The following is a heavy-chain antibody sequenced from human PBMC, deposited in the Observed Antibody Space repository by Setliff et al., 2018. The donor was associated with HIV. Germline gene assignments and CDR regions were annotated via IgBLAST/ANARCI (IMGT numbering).Heavy chain of an antibody. D-gene: IGHD3-3*01. J-gene: IGHJ3*02. CDR2: IYYSGST. V-gene: IGHV4-31*03. Sequence: PSETLSLTCTVSPGSTSSGGYYWSWIRQHPGKGLEWIGYIYYSGSTYYNPSLKSRVTISVDTSKNQFSLKLSSVTAADTAMYFCARESRNDFWSGYYRTFDIWGQGTMVT. CDR1: PGSTSSGGYY. CDR3: ARESRNDFWSGYYRTFDI.